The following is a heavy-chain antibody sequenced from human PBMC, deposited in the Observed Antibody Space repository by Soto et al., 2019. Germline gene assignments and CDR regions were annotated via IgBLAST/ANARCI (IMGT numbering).Heavy chain of an antibody. CDR1: GYSFTSYW. J-gene: IGHJ4*02. CDR3: ARPDSSRWAAPFGS. D-gene: IGHD6-13*01. Sequence: GESLKISCKASGYSFTSYWIGWVRQISGKGLEWMGITYPEDSQTLYSPSFQGQVTISVDKSISTVYLQWSSLKASDTATYYCARPDSSRWAAPFGSWGQGTLVTVSS. CDR2: TYPEDSQT. V-gene: IGHV5-51*01.